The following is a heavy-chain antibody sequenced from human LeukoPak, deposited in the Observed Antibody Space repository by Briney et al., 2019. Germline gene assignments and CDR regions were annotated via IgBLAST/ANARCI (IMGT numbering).Heavy chain of an antibody. J-gene: IGHJ4*02. D-gene: IGHD3-10*01. CDR3: ARRYGSGNTLDY. CDR1: GYTFTGYY. Sequence: ASVKVSCKASGYTFTGYYMHWVRQAPGQGLEWMGWINPNSGGTNYAQKFQGRVTMTRDTSISTAYTELSRLRSDDTAVYYCARRYGSGNTLDYWGQGTLVTVSS. V-gene: IGHV1-2*02. CDR2: INPNSGGT.